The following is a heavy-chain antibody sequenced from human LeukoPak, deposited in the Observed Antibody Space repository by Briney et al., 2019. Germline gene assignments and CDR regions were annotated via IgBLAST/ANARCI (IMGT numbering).Heavy chain of an antibody. Sequence: GGSLRLSCAASGFTFSSYAISWVRQAPGKGLEWVSAISGSGGSTYYADSVKGRFTISRDNSKNTLYLQMNSLRAEDTAVYYCAKEPSRQRGVMADYWGQGTLVTVSS. CDR1: GFTFSSYA. D-gene: IGHD3-16*01. J-gene: IGHJ4*02. CDR2: ISGSGGST. CDR3: AKEPSRQRGVMADY. V-gene: IGHV3-23*01.